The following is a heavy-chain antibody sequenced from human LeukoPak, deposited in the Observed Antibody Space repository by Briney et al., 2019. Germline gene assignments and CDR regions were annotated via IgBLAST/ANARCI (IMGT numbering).Heavy chain of an antibody. Sequence: PSETLSLTCVVYGGSFSGYYWSWIRQPPGKGLEWIGEIDHSGTTNYNPSLKSRVTISVDTSKNQFSLKLSSVTAADTAVYYCARPRSGQGWFDPWGQGTLVTVSS. D-gene: IGHD2-15*01. J-gene: IGHJ5*02. CDR3: ARPRSGQGWFDP. CDR1: GGSFSGYY. CDR2: IDHSGTT. V-gene: IGHV4-34*01.